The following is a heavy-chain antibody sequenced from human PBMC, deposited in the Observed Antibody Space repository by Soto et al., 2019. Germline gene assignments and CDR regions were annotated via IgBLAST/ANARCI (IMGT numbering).Heavy chain of an antibody. CDR1: GFIFDDYA. J-gene: IGHJ4*02. CDR3: ARDRAAGGY. V-gene: IGHV3-9*01. D-gene: IGHD6-13*01. CDR2: ISWNSDSL. Sequence: AGGSLRLSCAASGFIFDDYAMYWVRQAPGKGLEWVSSISWNSDSLVYADSVKGRFAISRDNAKNSLHLQMNGLRVDDTALYYCARDRAAGGYWGQGTLVTVSS.